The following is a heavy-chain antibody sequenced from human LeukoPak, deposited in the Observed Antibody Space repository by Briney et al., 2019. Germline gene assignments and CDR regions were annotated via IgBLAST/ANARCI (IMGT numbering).Heavy chain of an antibody. J-gene: IGHJ4*02. CDR2: IYPGDSDT. D-gene: IGHD1-1*01. Sequence: GESLKISCKGSGYSFTSYWIGWVRQMPGKGLEWMGIIYPGDSDTRYSPSFQGQVTISADKSTSTAYMELSSLRSEDTAVYYCARANACCKLERPFDYWGQGTLVTVSS. CDR1: GYSFTSYW. CDR3: ARANACCKLERPFDY. V-gene: IGHV5-51*01.